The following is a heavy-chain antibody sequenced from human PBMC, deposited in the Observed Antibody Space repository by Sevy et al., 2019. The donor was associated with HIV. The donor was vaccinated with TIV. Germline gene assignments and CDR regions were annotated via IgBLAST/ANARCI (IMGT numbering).Heavy chain of an antibody. CDR1: GYTFTSYA. J-gene: IGHJ6*02. CDR2: INTNTGNP. Sequence: ASVKVSCKASGYTFTSYAMNWLRQAPGQGLEWMGWINTNTGNPTYAQGFTGRFVFSLDTSVSTAYLQISSLKAEDTAVYYCARLQSSSWYRVTQKTDGMDVWGQGTTVTVSS. D-gene: IGHD6-13*01. V-gene: IGHV7-4-1*02. CDR3: ARLQSSSWYRVTQKTDGMDV.